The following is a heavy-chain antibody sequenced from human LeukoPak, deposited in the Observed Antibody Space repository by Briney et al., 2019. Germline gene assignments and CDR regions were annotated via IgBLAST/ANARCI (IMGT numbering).Heavy chain of an antibody. Sequence: KVSCKASGGTFSSYAISWVRQAPGQGLEWMGGIIPIFGTANYAQKFQGRVTITTDESTSTAHMELSSLRSGDTAVYYCAREAYDGYFDYWGQGTLVTVSS. V-gene: IGHV1-69*05. CDR2: IIPIFGTA. J-gene: IGHJ4*02. CDR3: AREAYDGYFDY. CDR1: GGTFSSYA. D-gene: IGHD3-22*01.